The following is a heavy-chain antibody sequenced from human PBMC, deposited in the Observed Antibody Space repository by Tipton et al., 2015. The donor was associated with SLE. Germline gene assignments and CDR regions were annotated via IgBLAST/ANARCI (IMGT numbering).Heavy chain of an antibody. D-gene: IGHD3-22*01. CDR2: IYYSGST. V-gene: IGHV4-59*01. J-gene: IGHJ4*02. CDR1: GGSISSYY. CDR3: ARTLPYDSSGYRPFDY. Sequence: TLSLTCTVSGGSISSYYWSWIRQPPGKGLEWIGYIYYSGSTNYNPSLKSRVTISVDTSKNQFSLKLSSVTAADTAVYYCARTLPYDSSGYRPFDYWGQGTLVTVSS.